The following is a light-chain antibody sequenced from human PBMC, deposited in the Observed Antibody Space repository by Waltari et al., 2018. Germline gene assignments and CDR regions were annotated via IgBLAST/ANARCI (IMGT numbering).Light chain of an antibody. Sequence: QSQLTQPPSASGTPGQRVTISCSGGDSNIGRNTVNWYQQFPGTAPKLLVYGRGERPSGGPDRFSASKSGTSASLAISGLQSEDEATYYCAAWDDNANGRVLFGGGTKLTVL. CDR1: DSNIGRNT. J-gene: IGLJ2*01. V-gene: IGLV1-44*01. CDR3: AAWDDNANGRVL. CDR2: GRG.